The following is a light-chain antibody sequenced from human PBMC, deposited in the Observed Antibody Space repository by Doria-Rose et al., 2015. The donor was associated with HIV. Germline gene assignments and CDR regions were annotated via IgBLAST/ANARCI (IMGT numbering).Light chain of an antibody. J-gene: IGKJ2*02. V-gene: IGKV1-5*03. CDR3: QQYNSYSPWT. CDR1: QSITRW. CDR2: KVS. Sequence: DIQVTQSPSTLSASVGDSVTITCRASQSITRWLAWYQQKPGKAPKLLIYKVSLLESVVPSRFSGSGSGTEFTLTISSLQPDDFATYYCQQYNSYSPWTFGPGTKLEIK.